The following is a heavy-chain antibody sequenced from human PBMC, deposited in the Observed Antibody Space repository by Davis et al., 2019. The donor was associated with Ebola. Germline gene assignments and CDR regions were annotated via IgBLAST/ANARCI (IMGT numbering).Heavy chain of an antibody. V-gene: IGHV2-5*02. CDR3: AHYHLYAPLNRCFDY. Sequence: SGPTLVKPTETLTLTCSFSGFSLSTIGGGVAWIRQPPGKALEWLALIYWDDDKRYSPSLKNRLTVTKDTSGNQVVLTMTNMDPVDTATYYCAHYHLYAPLNRCFDYWGQGTRVTVSS. CDR1: GFSLSTIGGG. CDR2: IYWDDDK. D-gene: IGHD3-16*01. J-gene: IGHJ4*02.